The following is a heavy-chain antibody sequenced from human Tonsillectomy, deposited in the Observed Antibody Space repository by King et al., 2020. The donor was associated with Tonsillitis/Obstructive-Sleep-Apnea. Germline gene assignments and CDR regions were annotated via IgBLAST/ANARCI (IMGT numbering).Heavy chain of an antibody. D-gene: IGHD2-15*01. CDR1: GYSFTSYW. CDR3: ARRGFCSGGSCFSAAFDI. Sequence: QLVQSGAEVKKPGESLKISCKGSGYSFTSYWIGWVRQMPGEGLEWMGIVYPGDSDTRYSPSFQGQVTISADKSITTTYLQWSSLKASGTAMYYCARRGFCSGGSCFSAAFDIWGQGTMVTVSS. V-gene: IGHV5-51*01. CDR2: VYPGDSDT. J-gene: IGHJ3*02.